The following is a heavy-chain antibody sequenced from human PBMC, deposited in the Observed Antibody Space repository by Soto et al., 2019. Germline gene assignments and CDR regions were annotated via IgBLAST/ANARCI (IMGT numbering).Heavy chain of an antibody. J-gene: IGHJ4*02. CDR2: ISWNSGSI. Sequence: EVQLVESGGGLVQPGRSLRLSCAASGFTFDDYAMHWARQAPGKGLEWVSGISWNSGSIGYADSVKGRFTISRDNAKNSLYLQMNSLRAEDTALYYCAKDLRGEVVPADILDYWGQGTLVTVSS. D-gene: IGHD2-2*01. CDR1: GFTFDDYA. CDR3: AKDLRGEVVPADILDY. V-gene: IGHV3-9*01.